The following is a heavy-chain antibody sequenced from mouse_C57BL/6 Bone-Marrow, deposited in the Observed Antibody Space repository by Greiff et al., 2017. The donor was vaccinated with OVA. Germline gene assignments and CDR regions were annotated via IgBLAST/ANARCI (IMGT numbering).Heavy chain of an antibody. D-gene: IGHD1-1*01. CDR1: GYTFTDYY. Sequence: VQLQQSGPVLVKPGASVKMSCKASGYTFTDYYMNWVKQSHGKSLEWIGVINPYNGGTSYNQKFKGKATLTVDKSSSTAYMELNSLTSEDSAVYYCARSGYYGSSYVLYWYFDVWGTGTTVTVSS. V-gene: IGHV1-19*01. CDR3: ARSGYYGSSYVLYWYFDV. J-gene: IGHJ1*03. CDR2: INPYNGGT.